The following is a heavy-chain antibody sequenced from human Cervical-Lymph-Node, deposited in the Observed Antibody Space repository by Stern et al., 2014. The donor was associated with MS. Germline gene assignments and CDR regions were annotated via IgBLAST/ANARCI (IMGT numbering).Heavy chain of an antibody. CDR2: IIPSLDIP. V-gene: IGHV1-69*02. D-gene: IGHD2-8*02. CDR1: GGTFSSYS. Sequence: QVHLVQSGAEVKKPGSSVRVSCKASGGTFSSYSINWVRQAPGHGLEWMGRIIPSLDIPNFAHKFQGRLTITADKSTTTAYMELSGLRSDDTATYFCARSIAGGDYSYYNDMDIWGQGTTVIVSS. J-gene: IGHJ6*02. CDR3: ARSIAGGDYSYYNDMDI.